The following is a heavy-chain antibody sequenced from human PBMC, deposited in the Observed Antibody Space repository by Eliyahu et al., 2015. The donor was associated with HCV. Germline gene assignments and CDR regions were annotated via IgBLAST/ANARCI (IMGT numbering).Heavy chain of an antibody. CDR3: AKDIWGYYDSSGPRAFDI. D-gene: IGHD3-22*01. Sequence: EVQLVESGGVVVQPGGSLXLSCAASGFTFDDYAMHWVRQAPGKGLEWVSLISWDGGSTYYADSVKGRFTTSRDNSKNSLYLQMNSLRAEDTALYYCAKDIWGYYDSSGPRAFDIWGQGTMVTVSS. V-gene: IGHV3-43D*03. CDR2: ISWDGGST. J-gene: IGHJ3*02. CDR1: GFTFDDYA.